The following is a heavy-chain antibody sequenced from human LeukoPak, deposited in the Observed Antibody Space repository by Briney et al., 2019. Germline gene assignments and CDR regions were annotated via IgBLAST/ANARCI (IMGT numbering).Heavy chain of an antibody. D-gene: IGHD3-22*01. J-gene: IGHJ4*02. CDR2: IRSSSRTI. V-gene: IGHV3-48*01. CDR3: ARLEGGLPFDYYDSSGYFGY. Sequence: PGGSLRLSCAASGFTFSSYSTNWVRQAPGKGLEWVSYIRSSSRTIYYADSVKGRFTISRDNAKNSLFLQMNSLRAEDTAVYYCARLEGGLPFDYYDSSGYFGYWGQGTLVTVSS. CDR1: GFTFSSYS.